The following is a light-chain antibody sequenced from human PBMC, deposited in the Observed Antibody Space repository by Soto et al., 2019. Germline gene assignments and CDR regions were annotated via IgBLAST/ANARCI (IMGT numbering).Light chain of an antibody. CDR2: WAS. J-gene: IGKJ2*01. Sequence: DIVMTQSPDSLAVSLGERATINCKSSQSVLYISNNENYLAWYQQKPGQPPKLLLHWASTRESGVPDRFSGIGSGTEFTLTISSLQAEDAAVYYCQQYYITPYTFGQGTKLDIK. V-gene: IGKV4-1*01. CDR3: QQYYITPYT. CDR1: QSVLYISNNENY.